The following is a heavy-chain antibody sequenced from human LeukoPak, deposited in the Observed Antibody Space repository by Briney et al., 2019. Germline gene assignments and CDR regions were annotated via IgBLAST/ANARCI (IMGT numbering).Heavy chain of an antibody. D-gene: IGHD3-10*01. CDR2: IGTAGDT. Sequence: GGSLRLSCAASGFTFSSYDMHWVRQATGKGLEWVSAIGTAGDTYYPGSVKGRFTISRENAKNSLYLQMNSLRAGDTAVYYCVRADRTGGFDYWGQGTLVTVSS. CDR1: GFTFSSYD. CDR3: VRADRTGGFDY. V-gene: IGHV3-13*01. J-gene: IGHJ4*02.